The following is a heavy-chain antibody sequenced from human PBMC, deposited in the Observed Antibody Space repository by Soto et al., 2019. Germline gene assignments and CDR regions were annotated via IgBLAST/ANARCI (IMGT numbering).Heavy chain of an antibody. CDR3: ARDDRYSSSWSYYYYGMDV. CDR2: INPNSGGT. J-gene: IGHJ6*02. Sequence: ASVKVSCKASGYTFTGYYMPWVRQAPGQGLEWMGWINPNSGGTNYAQKFQGRVTMTRDTSISTAYMERSRLRSDDTAVYYCARDDRYSSSWSYYYYGMDVWGQGTTVTVSS. D-gene: IGHD6-13*01. V-gene: IGHV1-2*02. CDR1: GYTFTGYY.